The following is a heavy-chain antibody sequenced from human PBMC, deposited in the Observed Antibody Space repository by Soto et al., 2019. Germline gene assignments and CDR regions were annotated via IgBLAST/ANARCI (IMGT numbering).Heavy chain of an antibody. CDR1: GYTFTSYG. Sequence: GFGVQKPGASVKVSCKASGYTFTSYGISWVRQAPGQGLEWMGWISTYNGNTNYAQTLQGRVTMTTDTSTSTVYMELRSLRSDDTAVYYGARDPTVTTISFGAFDIWGQGTMVTVSS. D-gene: IGHD4-17*01. J-gene: IGHJ3*02. CDR2: ISTYNGNT. CDR3: ARDPTVTTISFGAFDI. V-gene: IGHV1-18*01.